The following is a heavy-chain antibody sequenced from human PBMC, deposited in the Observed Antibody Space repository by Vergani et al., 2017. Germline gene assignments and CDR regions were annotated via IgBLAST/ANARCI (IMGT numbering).Heavy chain of an antibody. CDR3: ARDGALLWFGELPNGMDV. D-gene: IGHD3-10*01. V-gene: IGHV3-30-3*01. CDR2: ISYDGSNK. Sequence: QVQLVESGGGVVQPGRSLRLSCAASGFTFSSYAMHWVRQAPGKGLEWVAVISYDGSNKYYADSVKGRFTISRDNSKNTLYLQMNSLRAEDTAVYYCARDGALLWFGELPNGMDVWGQGTTVTVS. CDR1: GFTFSSYA. J-gene: IGHJ6*02.